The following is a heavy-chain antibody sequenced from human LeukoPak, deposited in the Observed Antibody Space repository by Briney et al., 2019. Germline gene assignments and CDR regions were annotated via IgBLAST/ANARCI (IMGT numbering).Heavy chain of an antibody. CDR1: GGSISSSSYS. J-gene: IGHJ4*02. CDR3: ASRWLQPTPSSDN. Sequence: PSETLSLTCTVSGGSISSSSYSWGWIRQPPGKGLEWIGSIFYSGSTYYNPSLKSRVTISVDTSKNQFSLKLSSVTAAHTAVYYCASRWLQPTPSSDNWGQGTLVTVSS. V-gene: IGHV4-39*01. CDR2: IFYSGST. D-gene: IGHD5-24*01.